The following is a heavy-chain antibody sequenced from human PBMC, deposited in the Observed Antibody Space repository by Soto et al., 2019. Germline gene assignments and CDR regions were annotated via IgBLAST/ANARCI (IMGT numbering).Heavy chain of an antibody. CDR3: ARVLQSGGLAARPLENWFDP. V-gene: IGHV3-11*01. D-gene: IGHD6-6*01. CDR2: ISSSGSTI. Sequence: GGSLRLSCAASGFTFSDYYMSWIRQAPGKGLEWVSYISSSGSTIYYADSVKGRFTMSRDNAKNSLYLQMNSLRAEDTAVYYCARVLQSGGLAARPLENWFDPWGQGTLVTVSS. CDR1: GFTFSDYY. J-gene: IGHJ5*02.